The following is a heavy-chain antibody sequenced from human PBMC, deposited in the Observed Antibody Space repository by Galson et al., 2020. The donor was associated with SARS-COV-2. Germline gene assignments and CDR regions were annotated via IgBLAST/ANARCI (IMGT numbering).Heavy chain of an antibody. CDR1: DFTFIKYT. D-gene: IGHD1-26*01. CDR2: MSSSGSQI. V-gene: IGHV3-21*01. J-gene: IGHJ2*01. CDR3: ARAVGTAVFYYWYFDL. Sequence: GGSLRLSCATSDFTFIKYTMNWIRQAPGKGPEWLASMSSSGSQIFYAASVRGRFTISRDDARNSLYLQMNSLSAEDTAVYYCARAVGTAVFYYWYFDLWGRGTRVTVSS.